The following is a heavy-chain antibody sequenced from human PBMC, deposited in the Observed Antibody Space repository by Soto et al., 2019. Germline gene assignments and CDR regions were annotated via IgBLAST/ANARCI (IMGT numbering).Heavy chain of an antibody. V-gene: IGHV4-30-2*01. Sequence: QVQLQESGSGLVKPSQTLSLTCDVSGDSISSGGYSWNWIRQPPGKGLEWIGNIYQSGTTDYNPSRKSRVTRSVDRSKNQFSLKLSSVTAADTAVYYCTRDNRSGYYFDYWGQGTLVTVSS. D-gene: IGHD3-22*01. CDR2: IYQSGTT. CDR1: GDSISSGGYS. J-gene: IGHJ4*02. CDR3: TRDNRSGYYFDY.